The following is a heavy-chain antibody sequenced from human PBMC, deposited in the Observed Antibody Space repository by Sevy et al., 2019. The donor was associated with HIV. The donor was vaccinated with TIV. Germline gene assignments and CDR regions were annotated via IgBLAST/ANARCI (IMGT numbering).Heavy chain of an antibody. CDR1: GFTFSSYW. CDR3: ARDGITGTQKDAFDI. V-gene: IGHV3-7*03. CDR2: IKQDGSEK. D-gene: IGHD1-7*01. Sequence: GGSLRLSFAASGFTFSSYWMSWVRQAPGKVLEWLANIKQDGSEKYYVDSVKGRFTISRENAKNSMYLQMNSLRAEDTAVYYCARDGITGTQKDAFDIWGQGIIVTVSS. J-gene: IGHJ3*02.